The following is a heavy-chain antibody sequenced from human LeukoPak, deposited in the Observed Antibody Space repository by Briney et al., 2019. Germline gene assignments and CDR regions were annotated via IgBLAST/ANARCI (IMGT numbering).Heavy chain of an antibody. CDR1: GFTFSSYS. J-gene: IGHJ4*02. Sequence: PGGSLRLSCAASGFTFSSYSMNWVRQAPGKGLEWVSSISSSSSYIYYADSVEGRFTISRDNAKNSLNLQMNSLRAEDTAVYYCAREKLKEGFDYWGQGTLVTVSS. CDR3: AREKLKEGFDY. V-gene: IGHV3-21*01. CDR2: ISSSSSYI.